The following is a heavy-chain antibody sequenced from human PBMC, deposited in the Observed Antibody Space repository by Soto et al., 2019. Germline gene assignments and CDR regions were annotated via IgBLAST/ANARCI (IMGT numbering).Heavy chain of an antibody. V-gene: IGHV4-61*08. D-gene: IGHD4-17*01. CDR3: ARYHDFGDYGYFDY. CDR2: IYNSKTT. CDR1: GGSVNGGVYY. J-gene: IGHJ4*02. Sequence: QVQLQESGPGLVKPSETLSLTCTVSGGSVNGGVYYWTWIRQSPGKGLEWIGYIYNSKTTNSNSSLRRRGPISIGPSKEPVLLRVTGVTAADKALYSCARYHDFGDYGYFDYWGQGTLVTVSS.